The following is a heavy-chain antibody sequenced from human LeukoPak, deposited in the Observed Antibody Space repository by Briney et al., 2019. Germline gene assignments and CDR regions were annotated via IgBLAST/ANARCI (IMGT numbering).Heavy chain of an antibody. Sequence: SETLSLTCTVSGGSISSYYWSWIRQPAGKGLEWIGRIYTSGSTNYNPSLKSRVTMSVDTSKNQFSLKLSSVTAADTAVYYCARDHGGRLRYYDSSGYLFDYWGQGTLVTVSS. CDR1: GGSISSYY. CDR3: ARDHGGRLRYYDSSGYLFDY. D-gene: IGHD3-22*01. V-gene: IGHV4-4*07. J-gene: IGHJ4*02. CDR2: IYTSGST.